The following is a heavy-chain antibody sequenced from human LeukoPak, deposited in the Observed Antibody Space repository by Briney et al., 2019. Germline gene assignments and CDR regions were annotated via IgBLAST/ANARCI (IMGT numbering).Heavy chain of an antibody. V-gene: IGHV3-7*01. J-gene: IGHJ4*02. D-gene: IGHD6-25*01. CDR2: INHEGRQK. CDR3: ARSSSPGSVDY. Sequence: GGSLRXXXXXXXXTFSXYCMSWVRQPPGKGLEWVANINHEGRQKWDVDSVKGRFTISRDNTKNSLYLQMYSLRAEDTAVYYCARSSSPGSVDYWGQGTLVTVSS. CDR1: XXTFSXYC.